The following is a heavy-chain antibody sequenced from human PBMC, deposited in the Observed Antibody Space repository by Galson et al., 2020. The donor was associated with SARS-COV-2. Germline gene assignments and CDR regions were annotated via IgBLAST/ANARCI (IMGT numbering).Heavy chain of an antibody. CDR1: GFTFSSYA. Sequence: GESLRLSCAASGFTFSSYAMSWVRQPPGKGLEWVSAISRSGGSTYYAAPEKGRSTTPSDNSKHTLYLQMNSLSAEDTAVYYCAKSASGRFLEWLLLYYYYGMDVWGQGTTVTVSS. D-gene: IGHD3-3*01. CDR2: ISRSGGST. V-gene: IGHV3-23*01. CDR3: AKSASGRFLEWLLLYYYYGMDV. J-gene: IGHJ6*02.